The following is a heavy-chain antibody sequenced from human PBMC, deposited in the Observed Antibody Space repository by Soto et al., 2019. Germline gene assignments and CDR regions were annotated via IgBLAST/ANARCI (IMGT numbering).Heavy chain of an antibody. J-gene: IGHJ4*02. Sequence: PGWSLRLSCVVPGFTFSDHHMDWVRQAPGKGLEWVGRARNKANGYTTVHVASVKGRFTISRDDSKNSLYLQMNSLKTGDTAVYFCARLMGTSFDLWGQGALVTVSS. V-gene: IGHV3-72*01. CDR2: ARNKANGYTT. CDR3: ARLMGTSFDL. D-gene: IGHD2-8*01. CDR1: GFTFSDHH.